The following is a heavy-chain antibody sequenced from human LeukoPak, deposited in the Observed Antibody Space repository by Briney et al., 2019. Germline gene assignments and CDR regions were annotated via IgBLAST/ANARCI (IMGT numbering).Heavy chain of an antibody. CDR1: GFSFSRYA. CDR3: ARSDGGFDY. Sequence: GGSLRLSCAASGFSFSRYAMNWVRQAPGKGLVWVSHIINDGSRTSYADSVKGRFTISRDNAKNMVYLQMNSLRAEDTAVYYCARSDGGFDYWGQGTLVTVSA. D-gene: IGHD5-24*01. CDR2: IINDGSRT. V-gene: IGHV3-74*01. J-gene: IGHJ4*02.